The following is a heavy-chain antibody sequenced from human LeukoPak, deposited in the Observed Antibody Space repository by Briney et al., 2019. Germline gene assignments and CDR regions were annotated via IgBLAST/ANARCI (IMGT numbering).Heavy chain of an antibody. CDR3: ARVETFDPDTTFGVVDY. Sequence: ASVKVSCKASGYTFTSYGISWVRQAPGQGLEWMGWISAYNGNTNYAQKLQGRVTMTTDTSTSTAYMELRSLRSDDTAVYYCARVETFDPDTTFGVVDYWGQGTLVTVSS. J-gene: IGHJ4*02. CDR2: ISAYNGNT. CDR1: GYTFTSYG. V-gene: IGHV1-18*01. D-gene: IGHD3-3*01.